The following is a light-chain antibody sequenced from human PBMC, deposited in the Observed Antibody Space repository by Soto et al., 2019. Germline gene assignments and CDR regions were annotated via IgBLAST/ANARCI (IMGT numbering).Light chain of an antibody. CDR1: SSDVGGYNY. Sequence: QSVLTQPPSASGSPGQSVTISCTGTSSDVGGYNYVSWYQQHPGKAPKLIIYEVTKRPSGVPDRFSGSKSGNTASLTVSGLLAEDKADYYCSSHAGIINVVFGGGTKLTVL. J-gene: IGLJ3*02. CDR2: EVT. V-gene: IGLV2-8*01. CDR3: SSHAGIINVV.